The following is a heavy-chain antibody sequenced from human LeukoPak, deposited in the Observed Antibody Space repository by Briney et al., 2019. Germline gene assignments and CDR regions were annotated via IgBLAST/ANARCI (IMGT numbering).Heavy chain of an antibody. CDR1: GYTFTSYD. CDR2: MNPNSGNT. CDR3: ARDYDYVRGSYHYDALDV. Sequence: GASVKVSCKASGYTFTSYDINWVRQATGQGLEWMGWMNPNSGNTGYAQKFQGRVTMTRNTSISTAYMELSSLRSEDTAVYYCARDYDYVRGSYHYDALDVWGQGTMVTVSA. J-gene: IGHJ3*01. D-gene: IGHD3-16*02. V-gene: IGHV1-8*01.